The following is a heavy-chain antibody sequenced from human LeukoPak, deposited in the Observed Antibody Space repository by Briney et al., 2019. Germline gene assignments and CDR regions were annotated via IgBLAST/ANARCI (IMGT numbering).Heavy chain of an antibody. CDR1: GGSISSGSYY. CDR3: ARAISGWSYYFDY. CDR2: IYTSGST. Sequence: SETPSLTCTVSGGSISSGSYYWSWIRQPAGKGLEWIGRIYTSGSTNYNPSLKSRVTISVDTSKNQFSLKLSSVTAADTAVYYCARAISGWSYYFDYWGQGTLVTVSS. D-gene: IGHD6-19*01. V-gene: IGHV4-61*02. J-gene: IGHJ4*02.